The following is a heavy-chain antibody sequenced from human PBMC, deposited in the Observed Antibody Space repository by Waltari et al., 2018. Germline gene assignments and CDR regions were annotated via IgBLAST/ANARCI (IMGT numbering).Heavy chain of an antibody. CDR3: AKALSSSPDAFDI. V-gene: IGHV3-9*01. D-gene: IGHD6-6*01. J-gene: IGHJ3*02. CDR1: GFTFDDYA. Sequence: EVQLVESGGGLVQPGRSLSLSCAASGFTFDDYAMHWVRQAPGKGLEWVSGISWNSGSIGYADSVKGRFTISRDNAKNSLYLQMNSLRAEDTALYYCAKALSSSPDAFDIWGQGTMVTVSS. CDR2: ISWNSGSI.